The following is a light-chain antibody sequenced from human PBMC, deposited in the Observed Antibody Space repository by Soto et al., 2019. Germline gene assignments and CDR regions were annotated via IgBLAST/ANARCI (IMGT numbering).Light chain of an antibody. CDR3: QQHNNWPT. CDR1: ESVRSY. J-gene: IGKJ5*01. CDR2: DAS. Sequence: ETVLTQSPATLSLSPGERATLSCRASESVRSYLAWYKQRPGQAPRILIYDASKRATGIPARFSGSGSGTEFTLTISSLEPEDFAVYYCQQHNNWPTFGQGTRLEI. V-gene: IGKV3-11*01.